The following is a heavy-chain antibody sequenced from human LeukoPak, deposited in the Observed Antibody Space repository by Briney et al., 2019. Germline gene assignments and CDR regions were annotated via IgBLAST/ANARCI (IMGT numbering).Heavy chain of an antibody. D-gene: IGHD2-15*01. CDR2: IYYSGST. V-gene: IGHV4-30-4*08. Sequence: PSETLSLTCTVSGGSISSGDYYWSWIRQPPWKGLEGIGYIYYSGSTYYNPSLKSRVTISVDTSKNTFSLKLSSLTAAATAVYYCASEFDCSGGSRYRGWFDPWGQGTLVTVSS. CDR3: ASEFDCSGGSRYRGWFDP. J-gene: IGHJ5*02. CDR1: GGSISSGDYY.